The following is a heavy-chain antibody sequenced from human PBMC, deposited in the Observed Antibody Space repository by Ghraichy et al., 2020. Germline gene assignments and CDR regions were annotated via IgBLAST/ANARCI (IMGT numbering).Heavy chain of an antibody. Sequence: SCAASGFTFSAYWMHWVRQAPGKGLEWVSRIKTDGSTTVYADSVRGRFTISRDNAKNTLYLQMNSLRTEDTAVYYCARDLNWVLFDLWGQGTLVTVSS. CDR3: ARDLNWVLFDL. J-gene: IGHJ4*02. CDR2: IKTDGSTT. CDR1: GFTFSAYW. D-gene: IGHD3-16*01. V-gene: IGHV3-74*01.